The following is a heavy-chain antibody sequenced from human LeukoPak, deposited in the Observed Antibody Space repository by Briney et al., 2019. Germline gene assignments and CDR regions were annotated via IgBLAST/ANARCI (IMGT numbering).Heavy chain of an antibody. CDR1: VFPFSRYS. J-gene: IGHJ4*02. Sequence: GGSLRLSCTTSVFPFSRYSMNWVRQAPGKGLEWVSYITSSGDTIYYADSVKGRFTISRDNAKNSLYLQMNSLRAEDTAVYYCAREGSGGYFDYWGQGTLVTVSS. CDR2: ITSSGDTI. CDR3: AREGSGGYFDY. D-gene: IGHD3-10*01. V-gene: IGHV3-48*04.